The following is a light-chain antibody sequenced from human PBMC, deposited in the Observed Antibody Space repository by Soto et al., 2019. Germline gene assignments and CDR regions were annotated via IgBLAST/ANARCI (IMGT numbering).Light chain of an antibody. V-gene: IGKV3-11*01. CDR2: DKS. CDR3: QQRTNWPRSFT. Sequence: EIVLTQSPATLSLSPGERATLSCRASQSVSSYLAWYQQKPGQAPRLLIYDKSKRATGIPARFSGSGSGKDFTLTISSLEPEDFAVYYCQQRTNWPRSFTFGPGTKVDIK. CDR1: QSVSSY. J-gene: IGKJ3*01.